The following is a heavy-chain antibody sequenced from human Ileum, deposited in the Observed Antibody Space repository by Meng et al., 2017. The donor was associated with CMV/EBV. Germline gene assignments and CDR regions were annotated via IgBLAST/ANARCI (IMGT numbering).Heavy chain of an antibody. V-gene: IGHV4-39*07. CDR1: GGSISSSSYC. CDR3: APTLREGLAYAIPLDH. J-gene: IGHJ4*02. D-gene: IGHD2-8*01. Sequence: QLQLQESGPGLGKPSETLSLTCTVSGGSISSSSYCWGWIRTPPGKGLEWIGSICYSGITYYKPSLKSRVTISVDTSKTKFSLNLSSVTAADTAVYYCAPTLREGLAYAIPLDHWGQGTMVTVSS. CDR2: ICYSGIT.